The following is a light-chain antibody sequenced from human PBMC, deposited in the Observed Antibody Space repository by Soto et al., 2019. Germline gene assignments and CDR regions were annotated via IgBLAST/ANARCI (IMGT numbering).Light chain of an antibody. CDR2: GAS. CDR3: QQYNNWPIT. CDR1: QSVSSN. Sequence: EIVMMQFPATLSVSPGERATLSCRASQSVSSNLAWYQQKPGQAPRLLIYGASTRATGIPARFSGSGSGTEFTLTISSLQSEDFAVYYCQQYNNWPITFGGGTKVDIK. V-gene: IGKV3-15*01. J-gene: IGKJ4*01.